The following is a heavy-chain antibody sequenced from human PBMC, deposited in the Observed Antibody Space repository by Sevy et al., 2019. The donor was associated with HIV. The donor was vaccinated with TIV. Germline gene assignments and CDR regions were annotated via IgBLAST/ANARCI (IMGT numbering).Heavy chain of an antibody. V-gene: IGHV3-21*01. J-gene: IGHJ6*02. CDR2: ISSSSSYI. D-gene: IGHD2-2*01. CDR3: ARDFVVVPALQYYYYYGMDV. Sequence: GGSLRLSCAASGFTFSSYSMNWVRQAPGKGLEWVSSISSSSSYIYYADSVKGRFTISRDNAKNSLYLQMNSLRAEDTAVYYCARDFVVVPALQYYYYYGMDVWGQGTTVTVSS. CDR1: GFTFSSYS.